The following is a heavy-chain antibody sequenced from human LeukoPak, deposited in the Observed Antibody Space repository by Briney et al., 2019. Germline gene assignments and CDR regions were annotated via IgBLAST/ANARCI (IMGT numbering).Heavy chain of an antibody. J-gene: IGHJ4*02. CDR1: RFTFSSYG. V-gene: IGHV3-30*02. D-gene: IGHD6-19*01. CDR2: IPYDGSSA. CDR3: AKESSGGWYFDY. Sequence: GGSLRLSCAASRFTFSSYGMHWVRQAPGKGLEWVAFIPYDGSSADYADSVKGRFTISRDNSKHTVYLQMNSLRAEDTAVYYCAKESSGGWYFDYWGQGTLVTVSS.